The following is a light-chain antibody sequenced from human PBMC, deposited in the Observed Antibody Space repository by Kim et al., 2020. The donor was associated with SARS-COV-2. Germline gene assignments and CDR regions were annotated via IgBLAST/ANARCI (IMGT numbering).Light chain of an antibody. CDR1: QIISNNY. V-gene: IGKV3-20*01. CDR3: HQYGSSPRT. J-gene: IGKJ1*01. CDR2: AAS. Sequence: EIVLTQSPGTLSLSPGERATLSCRASQIISNNYLGWYQQKPGQAPRLVIYAASSRAPGIPNRFSGSGSGADFTLTISRLEPEDFAVYYCHQYGSSPRTFGQGTKVDIE.